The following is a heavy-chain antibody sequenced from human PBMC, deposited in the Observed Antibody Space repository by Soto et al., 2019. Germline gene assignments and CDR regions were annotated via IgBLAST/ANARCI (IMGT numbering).Heavy chain of an antibody. V-gene: IGHV4-31*03. J-gene: IGHJ4*02. CDR2: IYYIGST. CDR3: ARGYYDSTTYYSFFNY. Sequence: SETLSLTCTVSGGSISSGGYYWSWIRQHPGKGLEWIGYIYYIGSTYYNPSLKSRVTISVDTSKNQFSLKLRSVTAADTAVYYCARGYYDSTTYYSFFNYWGQGTLVTVSS. CDR1: GGSISSGGYY. D-gene: IGHD3-22*01.